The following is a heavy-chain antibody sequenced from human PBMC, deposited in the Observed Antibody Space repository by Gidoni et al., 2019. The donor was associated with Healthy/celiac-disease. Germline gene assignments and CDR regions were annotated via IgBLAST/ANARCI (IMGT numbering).Heavy chain of an antibody. Sequence: EVQLVESGGGLVQPGRSLRLSCAASGFTFDDYAMHWVRQAPGKGLEWVSGISWNSGSIGYADSVKGRFTISRDNAKNSLYLQMNSLRAEDTALYYCAKDSGPFRIAAAGVYDYWGQGTLVTVSS. CDR1: GFTFDDYA. D-gene: IGHD6-13*01. V-gene: IGHV3-9*01. CDR3: AKDSGPFRIAAAGVYDY. J-gene: IGHJ4*02. CDR2: ISWNSGSI.